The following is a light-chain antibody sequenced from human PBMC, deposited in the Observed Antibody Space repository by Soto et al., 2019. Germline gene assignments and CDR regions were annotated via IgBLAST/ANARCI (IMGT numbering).Light chain of an antibody. CDR1: GIEVGGDTD. V-gene: IGLV2-8*01. CDR3: STYAGSSNV. J-gene: IGLJ1*01. Sequence: SALAQPPSAFGSPGQTVAIFCTGTGIEVGGDTDFSWSQQHPDKAPRRMFYEVNTRPSGVPDRCAASKLGNTAPLPASGWQPEDEADYYCSTYAGSSNVFGTGTKVTV. CDR2: EVN.